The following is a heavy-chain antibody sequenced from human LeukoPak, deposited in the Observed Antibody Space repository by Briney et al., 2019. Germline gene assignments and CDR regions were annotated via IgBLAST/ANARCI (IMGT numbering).Heavy chain of an antibody. J-gene: IGHJ4*02. CDR1: GFTFSSYA. Sequence: GGSLRLSCAASGFTFSSYAMSWVRQAPGKGLEWVSAISGSGGSTYYADSVKGRFTISRDNSKNTLYLQMNSLRAEDTAVYYCAKGYYDSSGYYKYYFDYWGQGTPVTVSS. CDR2: ISGSGGST. V-gene: IGHV3-23*01. D-gene: IGHD3-22*01. CDR3: AKGYYDSSGYYKYYFDY.